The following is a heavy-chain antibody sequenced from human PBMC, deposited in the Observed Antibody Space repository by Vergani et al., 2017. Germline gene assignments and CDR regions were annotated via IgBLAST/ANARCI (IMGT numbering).Heavy chain of an antibody. CDR3: AKXRGSSGLGYYFDY. D-gene: IGHD6-19*01. J-gene: IGHJ4*02. V-gene: IGHV3-30*18. CDR1: GFSFNTYG. Sequence: QVQLVESGGGVVQPGGSLILSCAASGFSFNTYGMHWVRQAPGKGLEWVSLISYDGSNKFYADSVKGRFTISRDNSKNTLSLQMHSLRAEDTAVYYCAKXRGSSGLGYYFDYWGQGTLVTVSS. CDR2: ISYDGSNK.